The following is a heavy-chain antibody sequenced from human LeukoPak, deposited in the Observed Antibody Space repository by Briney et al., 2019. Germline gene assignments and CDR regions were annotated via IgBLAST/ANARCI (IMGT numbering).Heavy chain of an antibody. D-gene: IGHD2-2*01. CDR1: GYTFTGYY. Sequence: ASVKVSCKASGYTFTGYYMHWVRQAPGQGLEWMGWINPSSGGTNYAQKFQGRVTMTRDTSISTAYMELSRLRSDDTAVYYCARVGCSSTSCYDAWFDPWGQGTLVTVSS. J-gene: IGHJ5*02. CDR2: INPSSGGT. CDR3: ARVGCSSTSCYDAWFDP. V-gene: IGHV1-2*02.